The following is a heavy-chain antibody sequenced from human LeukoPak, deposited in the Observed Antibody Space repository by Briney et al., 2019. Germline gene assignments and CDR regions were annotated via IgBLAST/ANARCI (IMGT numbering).Heavy chain of an antibody. CDR1: GFTFSSYS. D-gene: IGHD1-26*01. J-gene: IGHJ4*02. CDR2: ISSSSSYI. V-gene: IGHV3-21*01. Sequence: KSGGSLRLSCAASGFTFSSYSMNWVRQAPGKGLEWVSSISSSSSYIYYADSVKGRFTISRDNAKNSLYLQMNSLRAEDTAVYYCAKFRYSGNYVDYWGQGTLVTVSS. CDR3: AKFRYSGNYVDY.